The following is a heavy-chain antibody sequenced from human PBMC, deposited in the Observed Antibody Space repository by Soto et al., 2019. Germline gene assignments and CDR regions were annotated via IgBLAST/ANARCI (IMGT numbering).Heavy chain of an antibody. CDR1: GGSISSSNW. V-gene: IGHV4-4*02. D-gene: IGHD1-26*01. CDR3: ARDYIGIVNYYYGMDV. CDR2: IYHSGST. J-gene: IGHJ6*02. Sequence: SETLSLTCAVSGGSISSSNWWSWVRQPPGKGLEWIWEIYHSGSTNYNPSLKSRVTISVDTSKNQFSLKLSSVTAADTAVYYCARDYIGIVNYYYGMDVWGQGTTATVPS.